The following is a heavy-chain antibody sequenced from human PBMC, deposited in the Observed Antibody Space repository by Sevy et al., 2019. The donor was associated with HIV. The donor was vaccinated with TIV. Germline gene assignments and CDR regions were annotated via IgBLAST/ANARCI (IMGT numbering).Heavy chain of an antibody. CDR2: LSFGCGKI. V-gene: IGHV3-23*01. CDR3: ARVGCTKRYDY. D-gene: IGHD2-8*01. CDR1: GFDFSIYS. Sequence: GGSLRLSCAASGFDFSIYSMSWVRQAPGKGLEWVSTLSFGCGKINYADSVKGRFTISRDNSKSSVYLQMNNMRVEDTAVYYCARVGCTKRYDYWGQGTLVTVSS. J-gene: IGHJ4*02.